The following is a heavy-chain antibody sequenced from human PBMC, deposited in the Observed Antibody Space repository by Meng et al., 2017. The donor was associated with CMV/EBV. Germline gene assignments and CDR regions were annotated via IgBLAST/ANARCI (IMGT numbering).Heavy chain of an antibody. CDR1: GVSISSGDYY. V-gene: IGHV4-30-4*08. D-gene: IGHD1-14*01. Sequence: QVQLQESAPGRVKPSQTLSPTCTVSGVSISSGDYYWSWIRQPPGKGLEWIGYIYYSGSTYYNPSLKSRVTISVDTSKNQFSLKLSSVTAADTAVYYCARVTSRVAGAFDYWGQGTLVTVSS. CDR3: ARVTSRVAGAFDY. CDR2: IYYSGST. J-gene: IGHJ4*02.